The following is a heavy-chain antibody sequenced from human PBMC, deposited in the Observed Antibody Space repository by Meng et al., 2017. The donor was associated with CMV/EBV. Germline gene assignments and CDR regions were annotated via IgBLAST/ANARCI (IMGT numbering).Heavy chain of an antibody. CDR2: ISSSGSTI. J-gene: IGHJ6*02. Sequence: GESLKISCAASGFTFDDYGMSWVRQAPGKGLEWVSYISSSGSTIYYADSVKGRFTISRDNAKNSLYLQMNSLRAEDTAVYYCAREAVDDFWSGYYYYGMDVWGQGTTVTVSS. V-gene: IGHV3-11*01. D-gene: IGHD3-3*01. CDR1: GFTFDDYG. CDR3: AREAVDDFWSGYYYYGMDV.